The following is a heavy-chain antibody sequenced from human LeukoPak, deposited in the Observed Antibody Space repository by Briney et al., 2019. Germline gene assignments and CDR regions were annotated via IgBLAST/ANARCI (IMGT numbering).Heavy chain of an antibody. Sequence: GGSLRLSCAVSGITLSNYGMSWVRQAPGKGLEWVAGISDSGGGTNYADSVKGRFTISRDSPRNTLYLQMNSLRPEDTAVYFCAKRGVVIRVILVGFHKEAYYFDSWGQGALVTVS. CDR3: AKRGVVIRVILVGFHKEAYYFDS. CDR1: GITLSNYG. V-gene: IGHV3-23*01. J-gene: IGHJ4*02. D-gene: IGHD3-22*01. CDR2: ISDSGGGT.